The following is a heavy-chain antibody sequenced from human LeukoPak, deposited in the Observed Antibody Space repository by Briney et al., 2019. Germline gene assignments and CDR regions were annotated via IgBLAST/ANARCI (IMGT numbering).Heavy chain of an antibody. Sequence: GASLRLSYAASGFTFSSYAMGWVRQAPGKGLEWVSAISGSGGSTYYADSVKGRFTISRDNSKNTLYLQMNSLRAEDTAVYYCAKGDSSGYYYFLYYFDYWGQGTLVTVSS. CDR1: GFTFSSYA. D-gene: IGHD3-22*01. J-gene: IGHJ4*02. V-gene: IGHV3-23*01. CDR3: AKGDSSGYYYFLYYFDY. CDR2: ISGSGGST.